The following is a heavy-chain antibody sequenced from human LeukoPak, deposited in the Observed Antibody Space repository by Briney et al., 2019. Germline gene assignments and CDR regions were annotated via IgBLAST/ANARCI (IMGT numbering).Heavy chain of an antibody. Sequence: SETLSLTCTVSGGSISSYYWSWIRQPPGKGLEWIGYIYYSGSTNYNPSLKSRVTISVDTSKNQFPLKLSSATDEDTAVYYCARHDPLQPPRVGAVDYWGQGTLVTVSS. CDR2: IYYSGST. J-gene: IGHJ4*02. D-gene: IGHD1-26*01. CDR3: ARHDPLQPPRVGAVDY. V-gene: IGHV4-59*08. CDR1: GGSISSYY.